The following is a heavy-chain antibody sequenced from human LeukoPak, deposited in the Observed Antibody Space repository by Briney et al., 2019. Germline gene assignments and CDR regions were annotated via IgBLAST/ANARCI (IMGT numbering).Heavy chain of an antibody. J-gene: IGHJ6*02. CDR2: IYYSGSI. CDR3: AREDFRGYSGYDNYYYGMDV. D-gene: IGHD5-12*01. CDR1: GGSISSYY. V-gene: IGHV4-59*12. Sequence: SETLSLTCTVSGGSISSYYWSWIRQPPGKGLEWIGYIYYSGSINYNPSLKSRVTISVDTSKNQFSLKLSSVTAAGTAVYYCAREDFRGYSGYDNYYYGMDVWGQGTTVTVSS.